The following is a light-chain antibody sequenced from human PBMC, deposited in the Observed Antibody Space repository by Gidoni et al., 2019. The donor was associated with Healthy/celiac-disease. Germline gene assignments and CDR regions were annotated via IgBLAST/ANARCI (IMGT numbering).Light chain of an antibody. CDR3: QQSYRPI. J-gene: IGKJ2*01. CDR1: QSISSY. V-gene: IGKV1-39*01. Sequence: DIQMTQSPSSLSASVGDRVTITCRASQSISSYLNWYQQKPGKAPKLLIYAASSLQSGVPSRFSGSGSGTDFTLTISSLQPEDFATYYCQQSYRPIFGQGTKLEIK. CDR2: AAS.